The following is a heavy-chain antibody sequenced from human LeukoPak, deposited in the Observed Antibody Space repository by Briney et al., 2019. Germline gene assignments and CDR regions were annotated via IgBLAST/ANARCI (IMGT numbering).Heavy chain of an antibody. CDR1: GFTFSSYG. V-gene: IGHV3-30*02. CDR3: ATDWAFYGGNWEDYFDY. CDR2: IRYDGTNK. D-gene: IGHD4-23*01. Sequence: GGSLRLSCAASGFTFSSYGMHWVRQAPGKGLEWVAFIRYDGTNKYYADSVKDRFTISRDNSKDTLFLQMNSLRAEDTAVYYCATDWAFYGGNWEDYFDYWGQGTLVTVSS. J-gene: IGHJ4*02.